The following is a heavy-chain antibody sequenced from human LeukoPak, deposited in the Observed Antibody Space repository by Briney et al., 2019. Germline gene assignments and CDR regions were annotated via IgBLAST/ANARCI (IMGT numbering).Heavy chain of an antibody. Sequence: GASVKVSCKASGGTFSSYAISWVRQAPGQGLEWMGIINPSGGSTSYAQKFQGRVTMTRDMSTSTVYMELSSLRSEDTAVYYCARDRSDDEGDHLDYWGQGTLVTVSS. D-gene: IGHD2-21*02. CDR1: GGTFSSYA. V-gene: IGHV1-46*01. CDR3: ARDRSDDEGDHLDY. CDR2: INPSGGST. J-gene: IGHJ4*02.